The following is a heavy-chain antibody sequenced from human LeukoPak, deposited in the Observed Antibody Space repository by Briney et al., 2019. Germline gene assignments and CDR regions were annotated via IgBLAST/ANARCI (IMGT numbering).Heavy chain of an antibody. Sequence: PSETLSLTCTVSGGSLSSSYWNWVRQPPGEGLEWSCRISYSGTTNYNPSLKSRVTISSDTSKNQFSLKLTSVTAADTAVYYCARREVEMRASASGNWLGPWGQGTLVTVSS. CDR2: ISYSGTT. J-gene: IGHJ5*02. V-gene: IGHV4-59*08. CDR3: ARREVEMRASASGNWLGP. D-gene: IGHD3-10*01. CDR1: GGSLSSSY.